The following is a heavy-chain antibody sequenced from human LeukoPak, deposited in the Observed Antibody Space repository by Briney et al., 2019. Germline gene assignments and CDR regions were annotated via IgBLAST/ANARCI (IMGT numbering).Heavy chain of an antibody. CDR3: ARGSSSGWYYYFDC. D-gene: IGHD6-19*01. V-gene: IGHV3-7*01. CDR2: IKQDGSER. CDR1: GFTFSRFW. J-gene: IGHJ4*02. Sequence: GGSLRLSCEASGFTFSRFWMSWVRQAPGKGLEWVANIKQDGSERCCVDSVKGRFTISRDNAKNSLYLQMSSLRAEDTALYYCARGSSSGWYYYFDCWGQGTLVTVSS.